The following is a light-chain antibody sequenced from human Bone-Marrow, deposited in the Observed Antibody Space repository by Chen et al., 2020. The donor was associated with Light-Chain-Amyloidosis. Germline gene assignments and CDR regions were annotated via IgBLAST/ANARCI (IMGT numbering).Light chain of an antibody. CDR3: SAWDDSLSAVV. CDR1: SSNIGRNY. J-gene: IGLJ2*01. CDR2: RNN. Sequence: QSVLTQPPSASGTPGQRVTISCSGTSSNIGRNYIYWYQQFPGTAPKLLIYRNNQRPSGVTDRFSGSKSGTSAALAISGLRTEDEADYYCSAWDDSLSAVVFGGGTKLTVL. V-gene: IGLV1-47*01.